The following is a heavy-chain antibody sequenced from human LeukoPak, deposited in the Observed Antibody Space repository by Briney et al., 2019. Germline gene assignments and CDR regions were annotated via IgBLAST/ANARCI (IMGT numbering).Heavy chain of an antibody. Sequence: SETLSLTCAVSGYPISSGYYWGWIRQPPGKGLEWIGSIYHSGSTYYSPSLKSRVTISVDTSKNQFSLKLSSVTAADTAVYYCARGRDFWSGYYRVYYFDYWGQGTLVTVSS. CDR3: ARGRDFWSGYYRVYYFDY. V-gene: IGHV4-38-2*01. CDR2: IYHSGST. J-gene: IGHJ4*02. CDR1: GYPISSGYY. D-gene: IGHD3-3*01.